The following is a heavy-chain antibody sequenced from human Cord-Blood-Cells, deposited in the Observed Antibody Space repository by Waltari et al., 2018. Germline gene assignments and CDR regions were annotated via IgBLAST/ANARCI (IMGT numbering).Heavy chain of an antibody. V-gene: IGHV3-21*01. J-gene: IGHJ4*02. CDR1: GFTFSSYS. Sequence: EVQLVESGGGLVKPGGSLRLSCAASGFTFSSYSMNWVRQAPGKGLDWVSSISSSSSYIYYADSVNGRFTIARDNAKNSLYLQMNSLRAEDTAVYYCARASSSGWYYFDYWGQGTLVTVSS. CDR3: ARASSSGWYYFDY. D-gene: IGHD6-19*01. CDR2: ISSSSSYI.